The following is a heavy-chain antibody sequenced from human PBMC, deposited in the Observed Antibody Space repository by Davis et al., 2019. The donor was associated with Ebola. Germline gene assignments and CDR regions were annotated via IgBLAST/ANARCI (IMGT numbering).Heavy chain of an antibody. Sequence: SVKVSCKTSGGSFSSHPISWVRQAPRQGLEWMGGIIPIFDTPHYAQKFQGRITITADASTSIAYMELSSLRSGDTATYFCARDFDGGNYYFDYWGPGTPVTVSS. J-gene: IGHJ4*02. CDR1: GGSFSSHP. CDR2: IIPIFDTP. CDR3: ARDFDGGNYYFDY. V-gene: IGHV1-69*13. D-gene: IGHD3-9*01.